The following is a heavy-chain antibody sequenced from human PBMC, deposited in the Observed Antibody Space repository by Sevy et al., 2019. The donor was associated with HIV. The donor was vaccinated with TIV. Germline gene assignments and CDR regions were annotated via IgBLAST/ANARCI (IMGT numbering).Heavy chain of an antibody. Sequence: GGSLRLSCAASGFTFSSYSMNWVRQAPGKGLEWVSSISSSSSYIYYADSVKGRFTISRDNAKNSLYLQMNSLRAEDMAVYYCARDMGIAVAGTDYYYYGMDVWGQGTTVTVSS. CDR2: ISSSSSYI. V-gene: IGHV3-21*01. CDR1: GFTFSSYS. D-gene: IGHD6-19*01. J-gene: IGHJ6*02. CDR3: ARDMGIAVAGTDYYYYGMDV.